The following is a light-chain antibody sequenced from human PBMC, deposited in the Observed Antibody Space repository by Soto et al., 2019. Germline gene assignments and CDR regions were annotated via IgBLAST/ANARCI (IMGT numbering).Light chain of an antibody. CDR3: MQRTHGPVT. J-gene: IGKJ3*01. CDR1: QNLVYTTGDTF. Sequence: DVVMTQSPLSLPVTLGQPASISCRSSQNLVYTTGDTFLNWFHQRPGQSPRRLIYQVSKLDAGVPDRFSGSGSGTDFTLIISRVESEDLGVYYCMQRTHGPVTVGPGPIVDLK. V-gene: IGKV2-30*01. CDR2: QVS.